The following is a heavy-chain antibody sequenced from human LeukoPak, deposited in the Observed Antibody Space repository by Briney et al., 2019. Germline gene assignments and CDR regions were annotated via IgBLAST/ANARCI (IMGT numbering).Heavy chain of an antibody. CDR2: INHSGST. V-gene: IGHV4-34*01. Sequence: SETLSLTCAVYGESFSGYYWSWIRQPPGKGLEWIGEINHSGSTNYNPSLKSRVTISVDTSKNQFSLKLSSVTAADTAVYYCARVYSSGWYPTHFDYWGQGTLVTVSS. D-gene: IGHD6-19*01. CDR1: GESFSGYY. CDR3: ARVYSSGWYPTHFDY. J-gene: IGHJ4*02.